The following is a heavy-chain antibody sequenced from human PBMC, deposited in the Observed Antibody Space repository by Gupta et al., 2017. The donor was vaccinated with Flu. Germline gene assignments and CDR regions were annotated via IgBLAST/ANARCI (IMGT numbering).Heavy chain of an antibody. V-gene: IGHV3-48*02. CDR3: ARDRSYYYDSSGFGI. J-gene: IGHJ2*01. CDR1: GFTFSSYS. D-gene: IGHD3-22*01. CDR2: ISSSSSTI. Sequence: EVQLVESGGGLVQPVWSLRLSCAASGFTFSSYSMNWVRQAPGKGLEWVSYISSSSSTIYYADSVKGRFTISRDNAKNSLYLQMNSLRDEDTAVYYCARDRSYYYDSSGFGIWGRGTLVTVSS.